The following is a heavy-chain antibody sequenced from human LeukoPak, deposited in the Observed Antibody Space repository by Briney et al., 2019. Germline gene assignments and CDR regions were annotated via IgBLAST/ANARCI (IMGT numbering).Heavy chain of an antibody. CDR2: IYYSVST. CDR3: AREKVSTLDY. Sequence: SETLSLTCTVSGGSISSSSYYWGWIRQPPGKGLEWIGSIYYSVSTYYNPSLKSRVTISVDTSKNQFSLKLSSVTAADTAVYYCAREKVSTLDYWGQGTLVTVSS. CDR1: GGSISSSSYY. V-gene: IGHV4-39*07. J-gene: IGHJ4*02.